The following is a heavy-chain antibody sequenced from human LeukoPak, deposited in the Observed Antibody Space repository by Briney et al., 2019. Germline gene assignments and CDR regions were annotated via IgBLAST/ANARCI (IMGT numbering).Heavy chain of an antibody. Sequence: GSLLLSSAASGLPFSNAWMSWVRRPPAKGLEWVGRVKSKTDGGTTDDAAPVKGRFTISRDDSKNTLYLQMNSLKTEDTAVYYCTTDGYGDPPLGPWGQGTLVTVSS. D-gene: IGHD4-17*01. CDR3: TTDGYGDPPLGP. CDR1: GLPFSNAW. J-gene: IGHJ5*02. V-gene: IGHV3-15*01. CDR2: VKSKTDGGTT.